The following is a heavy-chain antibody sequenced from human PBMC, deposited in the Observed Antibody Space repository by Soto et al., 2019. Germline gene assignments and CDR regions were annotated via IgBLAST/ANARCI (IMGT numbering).Heavy chain of an antibody. CDR2: IYPSDSDT. D-gene: IGHD2-2*01. V-gene: IGHV5-51*01. Sequence: GESXKISCKGSGYSFTSYWIGWVSQMPGKGLEWMGIIYPSDSDTRYSPSFQGQVTISADKSISTAYLQWSSLKASDTAMYYCASRKGYCSSTSCYVSIDYWGQGTLVTVSS. J-gene: IGHJ4*02. CDR3: ASRKGYCSSTSCYVSIDY. CDR1: GYSFTSYW.